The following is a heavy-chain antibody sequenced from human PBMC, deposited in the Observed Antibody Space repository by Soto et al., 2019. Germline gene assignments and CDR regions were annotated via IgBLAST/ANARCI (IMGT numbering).Heavy chain of an antibody. CDR3: ARGPLGGTFDY. D-gene: IGHD1-26*01. CDR2: IYYSGST. J-gene: IGHJ4*02. CDR1: GGSVSSGSYY. Sequence: SETLSLTCTVSGGSVSSGSYYWSWIRQPPGKGLEWIGYIYYSGSTNYNPSPKSRVTISVDTSKNQFSLKLSSVTAADTAVYYCARGPLGGTFDYWGQGTLVTVSS. V-gene: IGHV4-61*01.